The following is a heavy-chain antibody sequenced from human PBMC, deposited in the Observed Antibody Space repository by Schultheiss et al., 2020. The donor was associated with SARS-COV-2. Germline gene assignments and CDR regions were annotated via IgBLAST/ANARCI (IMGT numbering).Heavy chain of an antibody. CDR1: GYTFTGYY. D-gene: IGHD2-2*01. CDR3: ARGYSSTRLDYYYYYMDV. V-gene: IGHV1-69*13. J-gene: IGHJ6*03. CDR2: IIPIFGTA. Sequence: SVKVSCKASGYTFTGYYMHWVRQAPGQGLEWMGGIIPIFGTANYAQKFQGRVTITADESTSTAYMELSSLRSEDTAVYYCARGYSSTRLDYYYYYMDVWGKGTTVTVSS.